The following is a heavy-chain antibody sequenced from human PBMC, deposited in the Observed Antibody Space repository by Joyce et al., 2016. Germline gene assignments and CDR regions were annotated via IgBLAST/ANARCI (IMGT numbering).Heavy chain of an antibody. CDR3: ARDHAYDYYYYMDV. J-gene: IGHJ6*03. Sequence: EVQLVESGGGLIQPGGSLRLSCAASGFTVSTNYMSWVRQAPGQGLEWVSLIYSGGSTYYADSVKGRFTISRDNSKNTLYLQMNSLRAEDTAVYYCARDHAYDYYYYMDVWGKGTTVTVSS. CDR2: IYSGGST. V-gene: IGHV3-53*01. CDR1: GFTVSTNY.